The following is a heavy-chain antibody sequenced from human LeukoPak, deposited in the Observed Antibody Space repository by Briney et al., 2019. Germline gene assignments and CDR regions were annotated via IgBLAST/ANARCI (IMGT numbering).Heavy chain of an antibody. CDR3: ARGRGKGSGYWAYYYYFGMDV. Sequence: HPGGSLRLSCAASGFTFSSYGVHWVRQAPGKGLEWVAVIWFDGSNKYYADSVKGRFTISRDNSKNTLYLQMNSLRAEDTAVYYCARGRGKGSGYWAYYYYFGMDVWGQGTTVTVSS. CDR1: GFTFSSYG. CDR2: IWFDGSNK. J-gene: IGHJ6*02. V-gene: IGHV3-33*01. D-gene: IGHD3-22*01.